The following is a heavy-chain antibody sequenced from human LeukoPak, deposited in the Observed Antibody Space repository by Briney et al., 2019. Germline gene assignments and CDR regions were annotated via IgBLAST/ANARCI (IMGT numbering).Heavy chain of an antibody. CDR1: GFTFSTYW. J-gene: IGHJ4*02. D-gene: IGHD4-17*01. V-gene: IGHV3-7*01. Sequence: GGSLRLSCAASGFTFSTYWMSWVRQTPGKGLEWVANINHHGGEKYYVDSVEDRFTISRDNARNSLFLHMTSLTAEDTAVYFCARLPLATARYYFDYWGQGTLVTVSS. CDR3: ARLPLATARYYFDY. CDR2: INHHGGEK.